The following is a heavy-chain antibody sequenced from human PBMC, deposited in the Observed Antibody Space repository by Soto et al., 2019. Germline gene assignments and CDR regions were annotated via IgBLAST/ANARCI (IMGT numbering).Heavy chain of an antibody. CDR3: AKGSIEYSAAVDN. CDR2: ISARGGRS. CDR1: GFSFSSYA. Sequence: DVQLLESGGGLVQPGGSLRLSCAASGFSFSSYAMVWVRQAPGKGLEWVAVISARGGRSYFADSVKGRFTLSRDNSKNVLSLEMNSPRAEDTAIYFCAKGSIEYSAAVDNWGQGTLVVVSS. D-gene: IGHD5-12*01. V-gene: IGHV3-23*01. J-gene: IGHJ4*02.